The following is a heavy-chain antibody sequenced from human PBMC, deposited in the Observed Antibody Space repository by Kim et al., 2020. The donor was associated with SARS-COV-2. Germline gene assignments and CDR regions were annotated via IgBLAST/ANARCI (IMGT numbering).Heavy chain of an antibody. Sequence: GGSLRLSCTASGFTFGDYAMSWVRQAPGKGLEWVGFIRSKAYGGTTEYAASVKGRFTISRDDSKSIAYLQMNSLKTEDTAVYYCTRDGGYCSGGSCYSLDYWGQGTLVTVSS. V-gene: IGHV3-49*04. D-gene: IGHD2-15*01. J-gene: IGHJ4*02. CDR1: GFTFGDYA. CDR2: IRSKAYGGTT. CDR3: TRDGGYCSGGSCYSLDY.